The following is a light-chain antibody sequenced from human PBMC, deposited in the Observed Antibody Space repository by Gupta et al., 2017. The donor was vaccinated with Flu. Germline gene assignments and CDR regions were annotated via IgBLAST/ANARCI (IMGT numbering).Light chain of an antibody. CDR3: SSYAASDNFEV. CDR1: RNDIGDYHY. J-gene: IGLJ3*02. CDR2: EVN. V-gene: IGLV2-8*01. Sequence: SALTQPPSASGAPGQSVTISCNGTRNDIGDYHYVSWHQQHPGKAPKLIIYEVNKRPSGVPDRFSGSKSGNTASLTVSGLQAEDEGDYYCSSYAASDNFEVFGGGTKLTIL.